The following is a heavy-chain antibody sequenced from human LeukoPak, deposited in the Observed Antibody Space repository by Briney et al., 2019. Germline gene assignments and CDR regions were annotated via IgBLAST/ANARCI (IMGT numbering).Heavy chain of an antibody. CDR2: INPNGGST. Sequence: ASVKVSCKASGYTFTIYYVHWVRQAPGQGLEWMGIINPNGGSTSSAQKFQGRVTMTRDTSTSTVYMELSSLRSDDTAVYYCARADRFMYSSSWNFDYWGQGTLVTVSS. V-gene: IGHV1-46*01. CDR3: ARADRFMYSSSWNFDY. J-gene: IGHJ4*02. D-gene: IGHD6-13*01. CDR1: GYTFTIYY.